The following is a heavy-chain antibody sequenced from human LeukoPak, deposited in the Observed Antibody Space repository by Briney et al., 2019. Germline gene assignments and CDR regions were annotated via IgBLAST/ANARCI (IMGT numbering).Heavy chain of an antibody. CDR3: ARHSGIAVADHFDY. CDR1: GDSISSYY. Sequence: PSETLSLTCTVSGDSISSYYWSWIRQPPGKGLEWIGYIYYSGSTNYNPSLKSRVTISVDTSKNQFSLKLSSVTAADTAVYYCARHSGIAVADHFDYWGQGTLVTVSS. V-gene: IGHV4-59*08. CDR2: IYYSGST. J-gene: IGHJ4*02. D-gene: IGHD6-19*01.